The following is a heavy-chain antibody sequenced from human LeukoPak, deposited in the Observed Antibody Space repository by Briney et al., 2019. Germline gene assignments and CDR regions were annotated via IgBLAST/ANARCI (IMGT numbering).Heavy chain of an antibody. CDR1: GGSISSYY. V-gene: IGHV4-39*01. Sequence: PSETLSLTCTVSGGSISSYYWSWIRQPPGKGLEWIGSIYYSGSTYYNPSLKSRVTISVDTSKNQFSLKLSSVTAADTAVYYCAGRNPDYYDFWSGYYKVSNWFDPWGQGTLVTVSS. CDR3: AGRNPDYYDFWSGYYKVSNWFDP. CDR2: IYYSGST. J-gene: IGHJ5*02. D-gene: IGHD3-3*01.